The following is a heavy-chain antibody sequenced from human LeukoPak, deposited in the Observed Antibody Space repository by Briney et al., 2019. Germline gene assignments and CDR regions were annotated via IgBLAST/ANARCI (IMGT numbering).Heavy chain of an antibody. CDR3: ARRYFDY. V-gene: IGHV3-7*03. CDR1: GFTFSSTT. CDR2: IKQDGSEK. J-gene: IGHJ4*02. Sequence: GGSLRLPCVASGFTFSSTTMSWVRQAPGKGLEWVANIKQDGSEKHYVGSVKGRFTISRDNAKNSLYLQMNSLRAEDTAVYYCARRYFDYWGQGTLVTVSS.